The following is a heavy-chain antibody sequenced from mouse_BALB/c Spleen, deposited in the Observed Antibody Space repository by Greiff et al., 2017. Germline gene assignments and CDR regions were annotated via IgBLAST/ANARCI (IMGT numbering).Heavy chain of an antibody. CDR2: ISSGSSTI. Sequence: DVKLVESGGGLVQPGGSRKLSCAASGFTFSSYGMHWVRQAPEKGLEWVAYISSGSSTIYYADTVKGRFTISRDNPKNTLFLQMTSLRSEDTAMYYCARGLLLLDYWGQGTTLTVSS. J-gene: IGHJ2*01. V-gene: IGHV5-17*02. CDR3: ARGLLLLDY. D-gene: IGHD1-1*01. CDR1: GFTFSSYG.